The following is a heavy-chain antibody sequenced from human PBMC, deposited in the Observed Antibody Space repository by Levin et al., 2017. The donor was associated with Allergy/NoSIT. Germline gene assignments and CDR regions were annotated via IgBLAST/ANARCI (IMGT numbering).Heavy chain of an antibody. V-gene: IGHV4-34*01. CDR3: ARGVTRTSGI. Sequence: SQTLSLTCAVYGGSFRSFYWTWIRQPPGKGLEWIGEINPSGNTNYNPSLKSRITITVDTSRNQLSLRLTSVTAAATAMYYCARGVTRTSGIWGQGTMVTVSS. D-gene: IGHD3-3*01. J-gene: IGHJ3*02. CDR2: INPSGNT. CDR1: GGSFRSFY.